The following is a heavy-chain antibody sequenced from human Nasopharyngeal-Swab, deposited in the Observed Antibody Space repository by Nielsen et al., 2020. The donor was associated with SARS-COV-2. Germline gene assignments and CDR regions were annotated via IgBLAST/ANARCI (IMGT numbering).Heavy chain of an antibody. CDR3: AKDNLGWANWFHP. Sequence: GGSLRLSCAASGFTFDDYAMHWVRQAPGKGLEWVSGISWNSGSIGYADSVKGRFTISRDNAKNSLYLQMNSLRAEDTALYYCAKDNLGWANWFHPWGQGTLVTVSS. CDR1: GFTFDDYA. CDR2: ISWNSGSI. J-gene: IGHJ5*02. V-gene: IGHV3-9*01. D-gene: IGHD3-16*01.